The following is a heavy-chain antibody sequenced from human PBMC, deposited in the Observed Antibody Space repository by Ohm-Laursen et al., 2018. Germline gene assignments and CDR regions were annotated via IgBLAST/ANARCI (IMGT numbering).Heavy chain of an antibody. D-gene: IGHD2-21*01. CDR1: AYTFTGYL. CDR3: AREGVIATNINQGNDAFDI. J-gene: IGHJ3*02. CDR2: INPNSGGT. V-gene: IGHV1-2*02. Sequence: GSSVKVSCNASAYTFTGYLMHWVRQAPGQGLEWMGWINPNSGGTKYSQKFQGRVTLTRDTSINTAYMELSGLRSDDTAVYYCAREGVIATNINQGNDAFDIWGQGTMVTVSS.